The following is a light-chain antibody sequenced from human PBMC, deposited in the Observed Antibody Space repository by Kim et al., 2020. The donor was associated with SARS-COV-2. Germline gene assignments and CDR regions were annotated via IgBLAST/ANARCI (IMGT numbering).Light chain of an antibody. V-gene: IGKV3D-20*01. CDR3: QQYGGSPPTT. J-gene: IGKJ5*01. CDR1: QSVTSNY. CDR2: DAS. Sequence: EIVLTQSPDTLSLSPGDTATLSCGASQSVTSNYLAWYQQKAGLAPRLLIFDASSRATGIPDRFSGSGSGTEFTLTISRLEPEDSAVYYCQQYGGSPPTTFGQGTRLEIK.